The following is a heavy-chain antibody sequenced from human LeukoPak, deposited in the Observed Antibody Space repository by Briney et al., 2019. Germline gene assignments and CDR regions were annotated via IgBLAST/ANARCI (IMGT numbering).Heavy chain of an antibody. CDR2: IYYSGST. J-gene: IGHJ6*02. D-gene: IGHD2-2*01. Sequence: SETLSLACNVSGGSFTSYYWSWIRQPPGKGLEWIGNIYYSGSTNYNPSLKSRVTISVDTSKDQFSLKLRSVTAADTAVYYCARLGYCSSTNRYVGRHFYYGMDVWGQGTTVTVSS. CDR1: GGSFTSYY. CDR3: ARLGYCSSTNRYVGRHFYYGMDV. V-gene: IGHV4-59*08.